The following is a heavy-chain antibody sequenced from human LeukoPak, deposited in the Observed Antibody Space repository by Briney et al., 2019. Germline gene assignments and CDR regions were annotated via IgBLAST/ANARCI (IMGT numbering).Heavy chain of an antibody. CDR2: IYPSGST. D-gene: IGHD7-27*01. Sequence: SETLSLTCTVSGASISNYYWSWIRQPAGKGLEWIGRIYPSGSTNYNPSLKSRVTISVDTSKKQFSLKLSSVTAADTAVYYCARAPGVLSSFDYWGQGALVTVSS. J-gene: IGHJ4*02. CDR3: ARAPGVLSSFDY. V-gene: IGHV4-4*07. CDR1: GASISNYY.